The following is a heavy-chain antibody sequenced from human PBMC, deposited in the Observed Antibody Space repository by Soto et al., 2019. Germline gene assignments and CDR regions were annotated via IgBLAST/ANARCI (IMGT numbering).Heavy chain of an antibody. CDR1: GFTFSSYG. J-gene: IGHJ4*02. CDR2: ISYDGSNK. D-gene: IGHD3-10*01. V-gene: IGHV3-30*18. Sequence: SLRLSCAASGFTFSSYGMHWVRQAPGTGLEWVAVISYDGSNKYYADSVKGRFTISRDNSKNTLYLQMNSLRAEDTAVYYCAKDYGSGSRQTYYFDYWGQGTLVTVSS. CDR3: AKDYGSGSRQTYYFDY.